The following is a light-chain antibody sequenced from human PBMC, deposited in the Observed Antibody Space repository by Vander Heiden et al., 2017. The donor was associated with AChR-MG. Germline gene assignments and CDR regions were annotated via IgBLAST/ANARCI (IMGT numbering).Light chain of an antibody. CDR2: RNK. CDR1: SSNLGSNY. Sequence: QSALTQPPSASGTPGQRVTISCSGSSSNLGSNYVYWYQQLPGTAAKLLIYRNKRRPSGVPDRFSGPKSGTSASLAISGLRSDDEADYYCAAWDDSLSGVFGGGTKLTGL. V-gene: IGLV1-47*01. J-gene: IGLJ3*02. CDR3: AAWDDSLSGV.